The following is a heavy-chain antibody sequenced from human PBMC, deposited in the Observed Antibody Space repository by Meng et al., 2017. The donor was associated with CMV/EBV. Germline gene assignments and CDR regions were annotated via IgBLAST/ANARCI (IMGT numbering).Heavy chain of an antibody. V-gene: IGHV1-69*10. CDR1: GGTFSSYA. CDR2: IIPILGIA. Sequence: VKVSCKASGGTFSSYAIRWVRQAPGQGLEWMGGIIPILGIANYAQKFQGRVTITADKPTSTAYMELSSLRSEDTAVYYCARSTVTRRGPGAPNYYYYGMDVWGQGTTVTVSS. D-gene: IGHD4-11*01. J-gene: IGHJ6*02. CDR3: ARSTVTRRGPGAPNYYYYGMDV.